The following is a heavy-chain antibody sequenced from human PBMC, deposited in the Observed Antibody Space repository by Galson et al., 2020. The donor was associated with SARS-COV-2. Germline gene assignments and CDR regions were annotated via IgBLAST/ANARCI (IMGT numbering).Heavy chain of an antibody. J-gene: IGHJ3*01. CDR1: GFSFSSHV. CDR2: VNTKSDHI. D-gene: IGHD1-20*01. CDR3: AREVGITSVLDV. Sequence: GGSLRLSCAASGFSFSSHVMNWVRQAPGQGLQWVSSVNTKSDHIYYADSVKGRFTASRDNAKNSQFLQMDSLRVEDTAVYYCAREVGITSVLDVWGQGTMVTVSS. V-gene: IGHV3-21*06.